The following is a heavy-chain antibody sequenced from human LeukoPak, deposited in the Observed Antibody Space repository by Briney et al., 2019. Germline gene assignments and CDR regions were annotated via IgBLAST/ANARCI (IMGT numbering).Heavy chain of an antibody. V-gene: IGHV1-69*13. Sequence: ASVKVSCKASGDTFNSHTISWVRQAPGQGLEWMGGIIPIFATADYAQKFQGRVTITADESTSTAYMELSSLRSEDTAVYYCARGPYSYGFYYFDCWGQGTLVTVSS. CDR3: ARGPYSYGFYYFDC. CDR2: IIPIFATA. J-gene: IGHJ4*02. D-gene: IGHD5-18*01. CDR1: GDTFNSHT.